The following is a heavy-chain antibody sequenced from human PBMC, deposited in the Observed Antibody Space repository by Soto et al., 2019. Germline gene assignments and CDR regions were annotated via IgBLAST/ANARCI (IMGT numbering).Heavy chain of an antibody. D-gene: IGHD1-1*01. CDR3: AHYTTDAYCDV. CDR1: GFSLYTGGVG. CDR2: LYSDDTR. V-gene: IGHV2-5*02. J-gene: IGHJ6*03. Sequence: QITLKESSPTLLKPTQTLTLTCIFSGFSLYTGGVGVGWIRQPPGKALEWLALLYSDDTRRYNPSLKNTLTIAKEASENQVVLTVTDMRRVDTSTYFCAHYTTDAYCDVWGKGATVAVSS.